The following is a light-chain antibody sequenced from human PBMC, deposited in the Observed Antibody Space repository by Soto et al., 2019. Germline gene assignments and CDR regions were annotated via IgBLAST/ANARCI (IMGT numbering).Light chain of an antibody. CDR2: DAS. CDR3: QQYNSYWT. CDR1: HNIERW. V-gene: IGKV1-5*01. J-gene: IGKJ1*01. Sequence: IQMTQSPSTLSASVCDRATITCRASHNIERWMAWYQQKPGKAPSLLIFDASTLHSGVPSRFSGSGSGTDFTLTISSLQPDDFATYYCQQYNSYWTFGQGTKVDIK.